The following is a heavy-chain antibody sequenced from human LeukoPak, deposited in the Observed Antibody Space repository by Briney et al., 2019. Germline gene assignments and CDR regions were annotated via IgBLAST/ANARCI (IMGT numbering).Heavy chain of an antibody. J-gene: IGHJ4*02. D-gene: IGHD3-22*01. CDR1: GFTFSSYN. V-gene: IGHV3-21*01. Sequence: KSGGSLRLSCAASGFTFSSYNMSWVRQAPRKGLEWVSSINISSSYIYYADSVKGRFTISRDNAKNSLYLQMNRLRAEDTSVYYWARMPSYYDSSGYYSSYFDYWGQGTLVTVSS. CDR3: ARMPSYYDSSGYYSSYFDY. CDR2: INISSSYI.